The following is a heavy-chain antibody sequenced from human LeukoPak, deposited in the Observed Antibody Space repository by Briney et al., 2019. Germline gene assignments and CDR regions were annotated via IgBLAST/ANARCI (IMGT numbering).Heavy chain of an antibody. CDR2: INWNGGST. J-gene: IGHJ4*02. Sequence: GESLKISWAASGFTFDDYGMSWVRQAPGQGLEWVSGINWNGGSTGYADSVKGRFTISRDNAKNSLYLQMNSLRAEDTALYYCAKDDSSITGTKRHWGQGTLVAVSS. V-gene: IGHV3-20*04. CDR1: GFTFDDYG. CDR3: AKDDSSITGTKRH. D-gene: IGHD1-7*01.